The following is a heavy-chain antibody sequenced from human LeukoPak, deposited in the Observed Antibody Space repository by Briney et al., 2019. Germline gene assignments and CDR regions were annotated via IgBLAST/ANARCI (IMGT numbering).Heavy chain of an antibody. CDR2: IWFDGNNK. J-gene: IGHJ3*02. V-gene: IGHV3-33*01. Sequence: GGSLRLSCAASGFTFSSYVMHWVRQAPGKGLEWVTIIWFDGNNKYYADSVKGRFTISRDNSKNTLYLQMNSLRAEDTAVYYCASARPTSSRTAFDIWGQGTMVTVSS. CDR1: GFTFSSYV. D-gene: IGHD2-2*01. CDR3: ASARPTSSRTAFDI.